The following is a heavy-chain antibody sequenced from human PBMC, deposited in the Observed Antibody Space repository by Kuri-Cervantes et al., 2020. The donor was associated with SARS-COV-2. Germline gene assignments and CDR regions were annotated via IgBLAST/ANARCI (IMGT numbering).Heavy chain of an antibody. J-gene: IGHJ6*03. D-gene: IGHD6-19*01. Sequence: ASVKVSCKVSGYTLTELSMHWVRQAPGKGLEWMGGFDPEDGETIYAQKFQGRVTMTEDTSTDTAYMELSSLRSDDTAVYYCARLAVYYYYMDVWGKGTTVTRLL. V-gene: IGHV1-24*01. CDR1: GYTLTELS. CDR3: ARLAVYYYYMDV. CDR2: FDPEDGET.